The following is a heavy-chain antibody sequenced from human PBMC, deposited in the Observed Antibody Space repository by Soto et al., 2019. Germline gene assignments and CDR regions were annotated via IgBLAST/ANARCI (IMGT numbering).Heavy chain of an antibody. CDR1: GGTFSSYT. J-gene: IGHJ6*02. CDR2: IIPILGIV. Sequence: ASVKVSCKASGGTFSSYTISWVRQAPGQGLEWMGRIIPILGIVNYAQKFQGRVTITADKSTSTAYMELSSLRSEDTAVYYCARDKGGVAAAGEYYYYGMDVWGQGTTVTVSS. D-gene: IGHD6-13*01. V-gene: IGHV1-69*04. CDR3: ARDKGGVAAAGEYYYYGMDV.